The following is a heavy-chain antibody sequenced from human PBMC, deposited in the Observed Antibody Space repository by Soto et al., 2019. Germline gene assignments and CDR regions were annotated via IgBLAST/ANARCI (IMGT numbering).Heavy chain of an antibody. CDR1: GFTFSSYG. V-gene: IGHV3-30*18. D-gene: IGHD2-2*01. CDR3: AKDRSSTVLDY. J-gene: IGHJ4*02. CDR2: ISYDGSNK. Sequence: QVQLVESGGGVVPPGRSLRLSCAASGFTFSSYGMHWVRQAPGKGLEWVVVISYDGSNKYYADSVKGRFTISRDNSKNTLYLQMNSLRAEDTAVYYCAKDRSSTVLDYWGQGTLVTVSS.